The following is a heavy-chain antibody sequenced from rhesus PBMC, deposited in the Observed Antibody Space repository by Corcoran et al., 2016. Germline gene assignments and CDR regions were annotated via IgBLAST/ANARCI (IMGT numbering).Heavy chain of an antibody. CDR2: INPYNGNT. Sequence: QVQLVQSGAEVKKPGSSVKVSCKASGYTFTDYYMHWVRQAPRQGLEWMGWINPYNGNTKYEQKFQGRGTMTRDTSTSTAYMELSSLRSEDTAVYYCARLRYCSSTYCSEFDLWGPGTPITISS. V-gene: IGHV1S2*01. CDR1: GYTFTDYY. D-gene: IGHD2-15*01. CDR3: ARLRYCSSTYCSEFDL. J-gene: IGHJ2*01.